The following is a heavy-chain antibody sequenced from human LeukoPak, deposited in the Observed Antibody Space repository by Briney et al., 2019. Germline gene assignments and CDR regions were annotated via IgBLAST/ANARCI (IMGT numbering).Heavy chain of an antibody. CDR1: GGSISSGSYY. CDR2: IYTSGST. CDR3: ARGSPPQYSSSWYAFDN. D-gene: IGHD6-13*01. Sequence: SETLSLTCTVSGGSISSGSYYWSWIRQPAGKGLEWIGRIYTSGSTNYNPSLKSRVTISVDTSKNQFSLKLSSVTAADTAVYYCARGSPPQYSSSWYAFDNWGQGTMVTVSS. J-gene: IGHJ3*02. V-gene: IGHV4-61*02.